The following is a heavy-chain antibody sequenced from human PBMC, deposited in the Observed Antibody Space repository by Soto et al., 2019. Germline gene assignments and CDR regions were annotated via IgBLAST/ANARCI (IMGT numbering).Heavy chain of an antibody. CDR3: ARGYGYGKNYYYYGMDV. Sequence: SETLSLTCAVYGGSFSGYYWSWIRQPPGKGLEWIGEINHSGSTNYNPSLKSRVTISVDTSKNQFSLKLSSVTAADTAVYYCARGYGYGKNYYYYGMDVWGQGTTVTVSS. D-gene: IGHD5-18*01. V-gene: IGHV4-34*01. J-gene: IGHJ6*02. CDR1: GGSFSGYY. CDR2: INHSGST.